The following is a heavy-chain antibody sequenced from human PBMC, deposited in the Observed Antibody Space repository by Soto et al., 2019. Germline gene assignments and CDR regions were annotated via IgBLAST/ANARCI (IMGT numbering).Heavy chain of an antibody. CDR3: ASSWYGDSGYYMDV. CDR2: ISAYNGNT. J-gene: IGHJ6*03. V-gene: IGHV1-18*01. Sequence: ASVNVSCKASGYTFTSYGISWVRQAPGQGLEWMGWISAYNGNTNYAQKLQGRVTMTTDTSTSTAYMELRSLRSDDTAVYYCASSWYGDSGYYMDVWGKGTTVTVSS. CDR1: GYTFTSYG. D-gene: IGHD4-17*01.